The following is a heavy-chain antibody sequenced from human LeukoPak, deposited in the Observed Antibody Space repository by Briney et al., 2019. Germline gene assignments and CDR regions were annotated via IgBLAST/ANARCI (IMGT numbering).Heavy chain of an antibody. V-gene: IGHV1-8*01. J-gene: IGHJ6*03. CDR3: ARVFYANDIVVVPAYYYYYLDV. Sequence: ASVKVSCKASGYIFTNYDINWVRQATGQGLEWMGWMNTNSGNTGYAQKFQGRVSMTRNPSISTAYMELSRLRSDDTAVYYCARVFYANDIVVVPAYYYYYLDVWGKGTTVTVSS. CDR2: MNTNSGNT. CDR1: GYIFTNYD. D-gene: IGHD2-2*01.